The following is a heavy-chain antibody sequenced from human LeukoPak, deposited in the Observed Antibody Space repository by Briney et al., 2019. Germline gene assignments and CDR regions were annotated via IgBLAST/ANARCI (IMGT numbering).Heavy chain of an antibody. CDR1: GFAFSSLA. J-gene: IGHJ4*02. Sequence: GGSLRLSCAVSGFAFSSLAMHWVRQAPGKGLEWVAFISYDGNNQYYADSVKGRFTISRDNSKNTLYLQMSSLRAEDTAVYYCATDRGWRTSGYYLYYFEYWGQGTLVTFSS. CDR3: ATDRGWRTSGYYLYYFEY. V-gene: IGHV3-30-3*01. CDR2: ISYDGNNQ. D-gene: IGHD3-3*01.